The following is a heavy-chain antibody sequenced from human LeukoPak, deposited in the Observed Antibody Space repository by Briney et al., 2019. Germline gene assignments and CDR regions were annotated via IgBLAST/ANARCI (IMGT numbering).Heavy chain of an antibody. CDR3: ARARAGYCSSTSCQNWFDP. J-gene: IGHJ5*02. D-gene: IGHD2-2*01. CDR1: GYTFTSYG. Sequence: ASVKVSCKASGYTFTSYGISWVRQAPGQGLEWMGGIIPIFGTANYAQKFQGRVTITTDESTSTAYMELSSLRSEDTAVYYCARARAGYCSSTSCQNWFDPWGQGTLVTVSS. CDR2: IIPIFGTA. V-gene: IGHV1-69*05.